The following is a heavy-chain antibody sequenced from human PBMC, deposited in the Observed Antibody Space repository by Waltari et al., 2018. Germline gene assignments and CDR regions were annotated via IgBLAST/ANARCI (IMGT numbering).Heavy chain of an antibody. D-gene: IGHD3-10*01. Sequence: EVQLVESGGGLVQPGGYLRLSCAASGFTFSSYAMTWVRQAPGEGVEWVSAISGSGGSTYYADSVKGRFTISRDNSKNTLYLQMNSLRAEDTAVYYCAKSGWFGEFNWFDPWGQGTLVTVSS. CDR3: AKSGWFGEFNWFDP. V-gene: IGHV3-23*04. CDR2: ISGSGGST. CDR1: GFTFSSYA. J-gene: IGHJ5*02.